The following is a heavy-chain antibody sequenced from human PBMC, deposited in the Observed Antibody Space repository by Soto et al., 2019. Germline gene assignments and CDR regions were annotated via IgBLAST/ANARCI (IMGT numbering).Heavy chain of an antibody. V-gene: IGHV4-34*01. Sequence: PEPLSLTCAVYGGSSSGYFWSWIRQPPGKGLEWIGEIDHSGSTTYNPSHKSRVTISVDTSKIQSSLKLSSVTAADTAVYYCARLPSVVRRYYYYYYMDVWGKGTTVTVSS. D-gene: IGHD3-10*01. J-gene: IGHJ6*03. CDR1: GGSSSGYF. CDR3: ARLPSVVRRYYYYYYMDV. CDR2: IDHSGST.